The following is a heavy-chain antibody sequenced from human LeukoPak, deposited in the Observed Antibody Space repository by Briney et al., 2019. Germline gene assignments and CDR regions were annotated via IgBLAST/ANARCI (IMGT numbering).Heavy chain of an antibody. Sequence: SQTLSLTCTVSGVSVSSGTYYWSWIRQPPGTGLEWIGYIDYSGSTYYNPSLKSRVTISEDMSKNRFSLKLSSVTAADTAMYYCARVRGSSGSYEYYHYMDVWGKGTTVTISS. D-gene: IGHD1-26*01. J-gene: IGHJ6*03. V-gene: IGHV4-30-4*07. CDR1: GVSVSSGTYY. CDR3: ARVRGSSGSYEYYHYMDV. CDR2: IDYSGST.